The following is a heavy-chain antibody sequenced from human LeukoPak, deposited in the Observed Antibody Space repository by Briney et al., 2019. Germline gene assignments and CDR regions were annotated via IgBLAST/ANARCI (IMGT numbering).Heavy chain of an antibody. CDR3: AELGITMIGGV. CDR2: INQDGSEK. J-gene: IGHJ6*04. V-gene: IGHV3-7*01. CDR1: GFTFSTFW. Sequence: GGSLRLSCAASGFTFSTFWMSWVRQAPGKGLEWVANINQDGSEKYYVDSVKGRFTISRDNAKNSLYLQMNSLRAEDTAVYYCAELGITMIGGVWGKGTTVTISS. D-gene: IGHD3-10*02.